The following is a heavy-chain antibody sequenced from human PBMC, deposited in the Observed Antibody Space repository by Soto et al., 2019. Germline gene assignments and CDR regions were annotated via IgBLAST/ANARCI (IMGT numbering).Heavy chain of an antibody. J-gene: IGHJ4*02. Sequence: GESLKISCKGSGYNFTTFWIGWVRQMPGKGLEWMGIIYPGDSETKYSPDFEGQVTISADRSTNTAYLQWRSLRASDTAMYYCARLGFPGAIYFDSWGLGTLVTVSS. V-gene: IGHV5-51*01. CDR2: IYPGDSET. CDR3: ARLGFPGAIYFDS. CDR1: GYNFTTFW.